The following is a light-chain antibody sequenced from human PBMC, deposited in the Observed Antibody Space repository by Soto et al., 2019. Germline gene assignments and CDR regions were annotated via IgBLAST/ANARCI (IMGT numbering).Light chain of an antibody. Sequence: EIVLTQSPGTLSLSPGERATLSCRDSQSVSSSYLAWYQQKPGQAPRLLIYGASSRATGIPDRFSGSGSGTDFTLTISRLEPEDFAVYYCQQYGSSPRLTFGQGTRLEIK. J-gene: IGKJ5*01. CDR1: QSVSSSY. CDR2: GAS. V-gene: IGKV3-20*01. CDR3: QQYGSSPRLT.